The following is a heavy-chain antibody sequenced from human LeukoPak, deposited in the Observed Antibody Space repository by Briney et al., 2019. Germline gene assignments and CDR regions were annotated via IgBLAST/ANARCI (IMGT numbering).Heavy chain of an antibody. CDR1: GYTFTGYY. V-gene: IGHV1-2*02. CDR3: ARTSPLIQLWLRGWFDP. J-gene: IGHJ5*02. D-gene: IGHD5-18*01. CDR2: INPNSGGT. Sequence: SVKASCKASGYTFTGYYMHWVRQAPGQGLEWMGWINPNSGGTNYAQKFQGRVTMTRDTSISTAYMELSRLRSDDTAVYYCARTSPLIQLWLRGWFDPWGQGTLVTVSS.